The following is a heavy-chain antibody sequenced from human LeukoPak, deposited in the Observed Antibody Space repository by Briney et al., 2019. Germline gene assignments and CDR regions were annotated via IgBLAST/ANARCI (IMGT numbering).Heavy chain of an antibody. Sequence: ASLKVSCEASGYTFTGYYVRSVPQAPGQGLEWMGWINPNSGGTNYAQKFQGRATMTRDTSITYMELSSLRSDDTAVYYCARAYSGYEAFDYWGQGTLVTVSS. CDR1: GYTFTGYY. CDR2: INPNSGGT. J-gene: IGHJ4*02. V-gene: IGHV1-2*02. CDR3: ARAYSGYEAFDY. D-gene: IGHD5-12*01.